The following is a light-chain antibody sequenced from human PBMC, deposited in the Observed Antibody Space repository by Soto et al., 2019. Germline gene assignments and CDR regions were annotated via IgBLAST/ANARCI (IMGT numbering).Light chain of an antibody. V-gene: IGKV1-39*01. Sequence: STYLNWYQQKPGKAPRLLTYDASSLLSGVPSRFSGSGSGTDFTLTIASLQPEDFSTYYCQQSDSTPYTFGQGTKVDIK. CDR2: DAS. J-gene: IGKJ2*01. CDR1: STY. CDR3: QQSDSTPYT.